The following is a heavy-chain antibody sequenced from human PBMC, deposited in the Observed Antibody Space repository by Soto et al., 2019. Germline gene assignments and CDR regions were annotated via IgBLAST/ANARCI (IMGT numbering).Heavy chain of an antibody. D-gene: IGHD2-15*01. J-gene: IGHJ4*02. Sequence: AGSLRLSCEASRNTFNSFAMNSVRQAPGKGLDWVSAISGSGGSTYSADSPKGRFTLSRDNSTNTLYLQMSSLRADDTAVYYCARGFSACKGSPPDFCGQGSLVTDSS. CDR1: RNTFNSFA. V-gene: IGHV3-23*01. CDR3: ARGFSACKGSPPDF. CDR2: ISGSGGST.